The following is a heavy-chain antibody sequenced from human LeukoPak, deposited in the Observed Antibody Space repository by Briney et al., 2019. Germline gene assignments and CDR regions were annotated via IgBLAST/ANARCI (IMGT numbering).Heavy chain of an antibody. CDR2: IYYSGST. J-gene: IGHJ4*02. CDR3: ARDLIDQDFDY. CDR1: GGSISSHY. V-gene: IGHV4-59*11. Sequence: SETLSLTCTVSGGSISSHYWSWIRQPPGKGLEWIGYIYYSGSTNYNPSLKSRVTISVDTSKNQFSLKLSSVTAADTAVYYCARDLIDQDFDYWGQGTLVTVSS. D-gene: IGHD3-22*01.